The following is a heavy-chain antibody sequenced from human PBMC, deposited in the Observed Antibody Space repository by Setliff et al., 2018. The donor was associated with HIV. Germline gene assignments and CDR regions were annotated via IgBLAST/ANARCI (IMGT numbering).Heavy chain of an antibody. CDR2: IYYSGTT. CDR1: GFSFRNSFYN. J-gene: IGHJ5*02. Sequence: PSETLSLTCNVSGFSFRNSFYNWGWIRQPPGKGLEWIGTIYYSGTTYYNPSLKSRVTMPIDTSQNQFSLKLTSVTATDTAVYYCARHRYSSSINWFDPWGQGTLVTVSS. D-gene: IGHD6-13*01. CDR3: ARHRYSSSINWFDP. V-gene: IGHV4-39*01.